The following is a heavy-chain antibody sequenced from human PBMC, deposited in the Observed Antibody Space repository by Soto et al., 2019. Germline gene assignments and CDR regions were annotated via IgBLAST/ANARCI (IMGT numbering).Heavy chain of an antibody. CDR1: GFTFTNSA. Sequence: ASVKVSCKASGFTFTNSAMQWVRQARGQRLEWIGWIVVGSGNTYYAQKFQERVTIPRDMATNTVHMELSSLTSEDTAVYYCAARSKSNEYFQHWGQGTLVTVSS. CDR2: IVVGSGNT. J-gene: IGHJ1*01. CDR3: AARSKSNEYFQH. V-gene: IGHV1-58*02.